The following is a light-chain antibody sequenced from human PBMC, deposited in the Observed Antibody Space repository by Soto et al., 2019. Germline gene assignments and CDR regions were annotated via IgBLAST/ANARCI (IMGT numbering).Light chain of an antibody. CDR3: SSYTTISTYV. CDR2: DVR. J-gene: IGLJ1*01. V-gene: IGLV2-14*01. CDR1: SSDVGGYNY. Sequence: QSALAQPASVSGSPRQALTISCTGTSSDVGGYNYVSWYQQHPGKAPKLMIYDVRNRPSGVSNRFSGSKSVNTASLTISGLQAEDEADYYCSSYTTISTYVFGTGTKVTVL.